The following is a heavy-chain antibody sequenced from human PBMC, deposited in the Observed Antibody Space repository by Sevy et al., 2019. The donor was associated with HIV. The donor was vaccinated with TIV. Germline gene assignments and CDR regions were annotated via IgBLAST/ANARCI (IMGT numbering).Heavy chain of an antibody. CDR2: IKEDGSEK. D-gene: IGHD4-17*01. CDR3: VRGNGGYVDH. J-gene: IGHJ4*02. V-gene: IGHV3-7*03. Sequence: GGSLRLSCAVSGFTFSNYWMSWVRQAPGKGLEWVANIKEDGSEKYYVDSVKGRFTISRDNAKNSLYLQMNSLRAEDTAVYYCVRGNGGYVDHWGQGTLVTVSS. CDR1: GFTFSNYW.